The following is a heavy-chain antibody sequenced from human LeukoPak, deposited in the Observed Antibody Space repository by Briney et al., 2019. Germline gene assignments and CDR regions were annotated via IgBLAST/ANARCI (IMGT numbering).Heavy chain of an antibody. Sequence: GASVKVSCKASGFTFTSSAVQWVRQARGQRLEWIGWIVVGSGNTNYAQKFQERVTITRDMSTSTAYMELSSLRSEDTAVYYCAAGPPPLYCGGDCYRFDPWGQGTLVTVSS. CDR3: AAGPPPLYCGGDCYRFDP. CDR2: IVVGSGNT. J-gene: IGHJ5*02. V-gene: IGHV1-58*01. CDR1: GFTFTSSA. D-gene: IGHD2-21*02.